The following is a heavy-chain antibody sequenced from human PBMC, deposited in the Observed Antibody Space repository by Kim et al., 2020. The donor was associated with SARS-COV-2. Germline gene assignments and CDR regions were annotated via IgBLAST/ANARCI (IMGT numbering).Heavy chain of an antibody. Sequence: YYADSGKGRFTTSRDKSKNTLYLQMNSLGADDTAVYFCAKADSGGWTLFDHWGRGTLVTVSS. D-gene: IGHD2-15*01. CDR3: AKADSGGWTLFDH. V-gene: IGHV3-33*03. J-gene: IGHJ4*02.